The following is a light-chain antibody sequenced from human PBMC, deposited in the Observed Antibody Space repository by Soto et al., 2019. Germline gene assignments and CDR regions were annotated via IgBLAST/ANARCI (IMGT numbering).Light chain of an antibody. J-gene: IGKJ3*01. V-gene: IGKV1-27*01. CDR1: QGISTY. Sequence: DIQMTQSPSSLSASIGDRVTITCRASQGISTYLAWYQQKPGKVPKLLIYAASTLQSGVPSRFSGSGSGTDFTLTINNLQPEDVATYYCQKHNGAPFTFGPGPKVDIK. CDR2: AAS. CDR3: QKHNGAPFT.